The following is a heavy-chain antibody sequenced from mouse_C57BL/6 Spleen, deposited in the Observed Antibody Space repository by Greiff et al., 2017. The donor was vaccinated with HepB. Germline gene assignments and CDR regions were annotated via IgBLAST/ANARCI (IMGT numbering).Heavy chain of an antibody. D-gene: IGHD1-1*01. CDR3: ARSYYGSSYVNWYFDV. J-gene: IGHJ1*03. CDR1: GYTFTDYN. Sequence: VQLKESGPELVKPGASVKMSCKASGYTFTDYNMHWVKQSHGKSLEWIGYINPNNGGTSYNQKFKGKATLTVNKSSSTAYMELRSLTSEDSAVYYCARSYYGSSYVNWYFDVWGTGTTVTVSS. V-gene: IGHV1-22*01. CDR2: INPNNGGT.